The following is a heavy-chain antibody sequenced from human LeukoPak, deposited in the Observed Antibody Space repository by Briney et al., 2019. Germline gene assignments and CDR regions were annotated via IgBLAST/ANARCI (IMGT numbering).Heavy chain of an antibody. CDR1: AFTFTSIS. D-gene: IGHD1-26*01. J-gene: IGHJ4*02. CDR3: ERDWVVGDFDW. Sequence: GSRTLAWVPAAFTFTSISIRCDRQVPRRLLEWIAYIISIMTTIYYTDSVKGRFTVYRDNAKTSMYLQMNSLRDEDADVCYCERDWVVGDFDWWGQATLVIVSS. V-gene: IGHV3-48*02. CDR2: IISIMTTI.